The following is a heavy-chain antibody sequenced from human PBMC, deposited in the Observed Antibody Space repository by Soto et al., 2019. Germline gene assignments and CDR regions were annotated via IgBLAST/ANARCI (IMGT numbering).Heavy chain of an antibody. J-gene: IGHJ6*02. D-gene: IGHD3-3*01. V-gene: IGHV1-2*02. CDR1: GYTFTGYY. Sequence: ASVKVSCKASGYTFTGYYMHCVRQAPGQGLEWMGWINPNSGGTNYAQKFQGRVTMTRDTSISTAYMELSRLRSDDTAVYYCARDLLHLVGPRYGMDVWGQGTTVTVSS. CDR2: INPNSGGT. CDR3: ARDLLHLVGPRYGMDV.